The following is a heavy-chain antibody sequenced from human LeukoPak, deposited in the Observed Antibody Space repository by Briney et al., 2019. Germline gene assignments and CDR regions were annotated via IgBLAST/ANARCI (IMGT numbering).Heavy chain of an antibody. V-gene: IGHV5-51*01. CDR1: GYSFTIYW. CDR3: ARPTVNYDILTGYYNVDAFDI. J-gene: IGHJ3*02. Sequence: GESLKISCKGSGYSFTIYWIGWVRQMPGKGLEWMGIIYPGDSDTRYSPSFQGQVTISADKSISTAYLQWSSLKASDTAMYYCARPTVNYDILTGYYNVDAFDIWGQGTMVTVSS. D-gene: IGHD3-9*01. CDR2: IYPGDSDT.